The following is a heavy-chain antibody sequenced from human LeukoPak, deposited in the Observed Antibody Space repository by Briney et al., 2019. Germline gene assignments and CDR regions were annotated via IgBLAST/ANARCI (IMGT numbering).Heavy chain of an antibody. Sequence: SETLSLTCTVSGGSISSYYWSWIRQPPGKGLEWIGYIYYSGSTNYNPSLRSRVTISVDTSKNQFSLKLSSVTAADTAVYYCVRRRASGFGELIDYWGQGTLVTVSS. J-gene: IGHJ4*02. CDR1: GGSISSYY. CDR2: IYYSGST. V-gene: IGHV4-59*08. CDR3: VRRRASGFGELIDY. D-gene: IGHD3-10*01.